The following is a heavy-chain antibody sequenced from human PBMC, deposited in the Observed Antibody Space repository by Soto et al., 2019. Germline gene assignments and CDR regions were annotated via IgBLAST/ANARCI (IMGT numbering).Heavy chain of an antibody. D-gene: IGHD6-25*01. CDR1: GFTVSNNY. CDR2: IYAGGST. Sequence: GGSLRLSCAASGFTVSNNYMSWVRQAPGKGLEWVSVIYAGGSTYYADSVKDRFSISRDNSKNTLYLQMNSLRVGDTAIYYWARAHFGYTHHEYWGQGTLVTVSS. J-gene: IGHJ4*02. CDR3: ARAHFGYTHHEY. V-gene: IGHV3-53*01.